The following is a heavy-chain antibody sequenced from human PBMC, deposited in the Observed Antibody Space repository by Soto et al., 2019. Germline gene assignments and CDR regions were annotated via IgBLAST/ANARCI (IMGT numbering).Heavy chain of an antibody. D-gene: IGHD6-6*01. J-gene: IGHJ5*02. V-gene: IGHV4-30-4*01. CDR2: IYYSGNT. CDR1: GGSISSGDYY. CDR3: ARERPDGARLDP. Sequence: QVQLQESGPGLVKPSQTLSLTCTVSGGSISSGDYYWSWIHQPPGKGLEWIGYIYYSGNTYYNPSLKSRVTISVDTSKNQFSLKLSSVTAADTAVYYCARERPDGARLDPWGQGTLVTVSS.